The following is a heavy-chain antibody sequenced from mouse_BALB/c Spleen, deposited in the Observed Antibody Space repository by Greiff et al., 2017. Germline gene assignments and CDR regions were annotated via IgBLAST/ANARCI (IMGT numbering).Heavy chain of an antibody. Sequence: VKLVESGPGLVAPSQSLSITCTVSGFSLTSYGVHWVRQPPGKGLEWLGVIWAGGSTNYNSALMSRLSISKDNSKSQVFLKMNSLQANDTAIYYCARNSEGYYFDYWGQGTTLTVSS. V-gene: IGHV2-9*02. CDR2: IWAGGST. CDR3: ARNSEGYYFDY. CDR1: GFSLTSYG. J-gene: IGHJ2*01.